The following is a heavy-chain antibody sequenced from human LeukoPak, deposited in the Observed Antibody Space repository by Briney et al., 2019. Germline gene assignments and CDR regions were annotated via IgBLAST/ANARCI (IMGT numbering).Heavy chain of an antibody. Sequence: ASVKVSCKASGYTFTSYDINWVRQVTGQGLEWMGWMNPNSGNTGYAQKFQGRVTMTRNTSISTAYMEMSSLRSEDTAVYYCARGSGYDFWSGYFDAFDIWGQGTMVTVSS. J-gene: IGHJ3*02. D-gene: IGHD3-3*01. CDR3: ARGSGYDFWSGYFDAFDI. CDR2: MNPNSGNT. V-gene: IGHV1-8*01. CDR1: GYTFTSYD.